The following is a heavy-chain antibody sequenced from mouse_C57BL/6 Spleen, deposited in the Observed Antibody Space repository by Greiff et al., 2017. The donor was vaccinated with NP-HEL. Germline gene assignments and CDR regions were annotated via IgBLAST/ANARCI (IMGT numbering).Heavy chain of an antibody. CDR3: ATDYDGSSYLDY. V-gene: IGHV3-6*01. Sequence: EVKLMESGPGLVKPSQSLSLPCSVSGYSITSGYYWYWIRQFPGNKLEWMGYISYDGSNNYNPYLNNRISITRDTSKNQFFLKLNSVTTEDTATYYCATDYDGSSYLDYWGQGTTLTVSS. CDR2: ISYDGSN. D-gene: IGHD1-1*01. CDR1: GYSITSGYY. J-gene: IGHJ2*01.